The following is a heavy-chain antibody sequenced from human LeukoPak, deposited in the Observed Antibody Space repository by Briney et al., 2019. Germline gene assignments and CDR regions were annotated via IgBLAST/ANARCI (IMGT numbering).Heavy chain of an antibody. CDR3: ARDGLGGRYGSGSYTLGD. J-gene: IGHJ4*02. D-gene: IGHD3-10*01. CDR1: GGTFSSYA. CDR2: IIPIFGTA. V-gene: IGHV1-69*05. Sequence: SVKVSCKASGGTFSSYAISWVRQAPGQGLEWMGRIIPIFGTANYAQKFQGRVTITTDESTSTAYMELSSLRSEDTAVYYCARDGLGGRYGSGSYTLGDWGQGTLVTVSS.